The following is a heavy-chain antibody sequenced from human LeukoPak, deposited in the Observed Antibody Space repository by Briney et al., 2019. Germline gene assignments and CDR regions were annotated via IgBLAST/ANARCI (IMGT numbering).Heavy chain of an antibody. CDR1: GYTLTELS. CDR3: AREGLTGDGYQFDY. J-gene: IGHJ4*02. D-gene: IGHD5-24*01. V-gene: IGHV1-18*01. CDR2: ISAYNGNT. Sequence: GASVKVSCKVSGYTLTELSMHWVRQAPGQGLEWMGWISAYNGNTNYAQKLQGRVTMTTDTSTSTAYMELRSLRSDDTAVYYCAREGLTGDGYQFDYWGQGTLVTVSS.